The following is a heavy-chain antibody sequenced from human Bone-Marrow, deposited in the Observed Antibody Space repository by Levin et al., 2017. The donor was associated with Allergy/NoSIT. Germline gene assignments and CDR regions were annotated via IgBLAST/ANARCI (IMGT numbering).Heavy chain of an antibody. CDR2: VSWNGDSI. CDR1: GFTFDDHA. CDR3: AKDIKVRDYGMDV. J-gene: IGHJ6*02. D-gene: IGHD1-1*01. Sequence: SLKISCAASGFTFDDHAMHWVRQAPGKGLEWVSGVSWNGDSIGYADSVKGRFTISRDNAKNSLYLQMNSLRSEDSALYYCAKDIKVRDYGMDVWGQGTTVTVSS. V-gene: IGHV3-9*01.